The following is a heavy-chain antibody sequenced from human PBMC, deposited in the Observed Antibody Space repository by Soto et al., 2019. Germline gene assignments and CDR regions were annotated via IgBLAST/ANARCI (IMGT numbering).Heavy chain of an antibody. V-gene: IGHV1-18*01. CDR3: TRDREGPSDYVWGNYYHYGLNV. Sequence: ASVKFSCTAFAYNCNSYGIIWVRQAPGQGFEWMRWISAFNCNTEYAQKFQGRVTMTTDTSTSIVYMELRSLRSDDTAAYYCTRDREGPSDYVWGNYYHYGLNVWGQGTTVTVSS. D-gene: IGHD3-16*01. CDR2: ISAFNCNT. CDR1: AYNCNSYG. J-gene: IGHJ6*02.